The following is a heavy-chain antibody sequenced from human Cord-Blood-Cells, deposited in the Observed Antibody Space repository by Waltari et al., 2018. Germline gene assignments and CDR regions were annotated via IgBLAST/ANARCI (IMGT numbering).Heavy chain of an antibody. CDR2: IYYSGST. V-gene: IGHV4-61*01. D-gene: IGHD6-13*01. CDR1: GGSVSSGSYY. CDR3: ARVGGSSSWYYYYYGMDV. Sequence: QVQLQESGPGLVKPSETLSLTCTVSGGSVSSGSYYWSWIRQPPGTGLEWIGYIYYSGSTNYNPSLKSRVTISVDTSKNQFSLKLSSVTAADTAVYYCARVGGSSSWYYYYYGMDVWGQGTTVTVSS. J-gene: IGHJ6*02.